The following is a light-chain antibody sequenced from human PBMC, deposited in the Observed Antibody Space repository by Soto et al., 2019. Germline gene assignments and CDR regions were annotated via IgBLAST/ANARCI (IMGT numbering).Light chain of an antibody. CDR2: DAS. CDR1: QSIRSNY. CDR3: QQRSNWPLT. J-gene: IGKJ4*01. Sequence: EIVLTQSPGTLSLSPGERATLSCRASQSIRSNYVAWYQQKPGQGPRLLIYDASSRATGIPARFSGSGSGTDFTLTISSLEPEDFAVYYCQQRSNWPLTFGGGTKVDI. V-gene: IGKV3D-20*02.